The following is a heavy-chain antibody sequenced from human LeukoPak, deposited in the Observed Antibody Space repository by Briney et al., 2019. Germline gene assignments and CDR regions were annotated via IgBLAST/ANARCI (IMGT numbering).Heavy chain of an antibody. CDR1: GFTVSSTY. Sequence: PGGSLRLSCAVSGFTVSSTYINWVRQAPGKGLEWVSVIYSGGSIYYGDSVKGRFTISRDNSKNTVYLQMNSLRGEDTAVYYCARLNLGYSGYDIDYWGQGTLVTVSS. V-gene: IGHV3-66*04. CDR3: ARLNLGYSGYDIDY. CDR2: IYSGGSI. D-gene: IGHD5-12*01. J-gene: IGHJ4*02.